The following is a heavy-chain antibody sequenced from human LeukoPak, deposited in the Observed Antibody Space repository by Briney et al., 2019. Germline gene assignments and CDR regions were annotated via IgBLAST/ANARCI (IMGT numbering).Heavy chain of an antibody. Sequence: GGSLRLSCAASGFSFSNYGMNWVRQAPGEGLEWVSHISSSSGTMYYADSVKGRFTISRDNAKNSLYLQMNSLRAEDTAVYYCARVVPAMATGSGYWGQGTLVTVSS. CDR3: ARVVPAMATGSGY. V-gene: IGHV3-48*04. CDR1: GFSFSNYG. D-gene: IGHD5-18*01. J-gene: IGHJ4*02. CDR2: ISSSSGTM.